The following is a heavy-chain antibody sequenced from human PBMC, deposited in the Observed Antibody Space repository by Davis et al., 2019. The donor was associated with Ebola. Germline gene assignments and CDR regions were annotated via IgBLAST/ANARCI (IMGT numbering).Heavy chain of an antibody. J-gene: IGHJ1*01. Sequence: ASVKVSCKASGYTFSSYATHWVRQAPGQRLEWMGWINGGNGKTKYSQKLQGRVTITRDTFASTAYMELSSLRSEDTAVYYCARDSSGWTEYFQHWGQGTLVTVSS. CDR1: GYTFSSYA. V-gene: IGHV1-3*01. CDR3: ARDSSGWTEYFQH. CDR2: INGGNGKT. D-gene: IGHD6-19*01.